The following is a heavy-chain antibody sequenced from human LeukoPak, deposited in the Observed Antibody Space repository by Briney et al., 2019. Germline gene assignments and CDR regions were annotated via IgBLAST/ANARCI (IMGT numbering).Heavy chain of an antibody. J-gene: IGHJ3*02. CDR2: IIPILGIA. CDR1: GGTFSSYA. D-gene: IGHD6-13*01. V-gene: IGHV1-69*04. CDR3: ARDPFIAAAGFDAFDI. Sequence: ASVKVSCKASGGTFSSYAISWVRQAPGQGLEWMGRIIPILGIANYAQKFQGRVTITADKSTSTAYMELSSLRSEDTAVYYCARDPFIAAAGFDAFDIWGQGTMVTVPS.